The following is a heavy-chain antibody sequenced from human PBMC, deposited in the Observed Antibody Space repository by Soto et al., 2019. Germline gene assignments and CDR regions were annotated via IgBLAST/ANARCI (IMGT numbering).Heavy chain of an antibody. CDR2: IYPGDSDT. Sequence: GESLNLSCKGSGYSFTSYWIGWVRQMPGKGLECMGVIYPGDSDTRYSPSFQGQVTSYADKSSSTPYLQGSSLKASDTAMYYCARRDSSGYDYFDYWGQGTLGTVSP. CDR1: GYSFTSYW. D-gene: IGHD3-22*01. V-gene: IGHV5-51*01. J-gene: IGHJ4*02. CDR3: ARRDSSGYDYFDY.